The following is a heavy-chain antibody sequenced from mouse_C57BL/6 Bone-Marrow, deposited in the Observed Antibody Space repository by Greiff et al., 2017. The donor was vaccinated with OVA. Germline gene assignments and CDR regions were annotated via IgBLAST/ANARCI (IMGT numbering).Heavy chain of an antibody. D-gene: IGHD1-1*01. Sequence: EVMLVESGGGLVQPGGSMKLSCAASGFTFSDAWMDWVRQSPEKGLEWVAEIRNKANNHATYYAESVKGRFTISRDDSKSSVYLQINSLRAEDTGIYYCTRTGITTVVPHYFDYWGQGTTLTVSS. V-gene: IGHV6-6*01. J-gene: IGHJ2*01. CDR3: TRTGITTVVPHYFDY. CDR2: IRNKANNHAT. CDR1: GFTFSDAW.